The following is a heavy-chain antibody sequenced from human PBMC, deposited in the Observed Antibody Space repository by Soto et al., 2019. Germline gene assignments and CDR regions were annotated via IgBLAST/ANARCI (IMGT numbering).Heavy chain of an antibody. D-gene: IGHD2-2*01. Sequence: QVQLVQSGAEVKKPGSSVKVSCKASGGTFSSYAINWVRQAPGQGLEWMGGIIPILGTANYAEKIQGRVKITADESTSTADMEMSSLRSEDSAVYYCARGSVPAATSWFDPWCQGTLGTVSS. CDR1: GGTFSSYA. J-gene: IGHJ5*02. CDR3: ARGSVPAATSWFDP. V-gene: IGHV1-69*12. CDR2: IIPILGTA.